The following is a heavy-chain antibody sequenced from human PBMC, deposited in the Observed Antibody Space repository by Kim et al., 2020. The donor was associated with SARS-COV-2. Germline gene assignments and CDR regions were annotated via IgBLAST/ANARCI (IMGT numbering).Heavy chain of an antibody. V-gene: IGHV3-11*06. Sequence: ADSVKSRFTISRDNAKNTLYLEMNSLRAEVTAVYYCARAGLRWASDAFDIWGQRTMVTVSS. J-gene: IGHJ3*02. D-gene: IGHD4-17*01. CDR3: ARAGLRWASDAFDI.